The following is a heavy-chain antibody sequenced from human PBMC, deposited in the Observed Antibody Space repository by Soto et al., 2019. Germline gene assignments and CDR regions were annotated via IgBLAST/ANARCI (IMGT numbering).Heavy chain of an antibody. CDR2: ISGSGGST. J-gene: IGHJ4*02. CDR3: AKEGELRPVTAGYYFDY. V-gene: IGHV3-23*01. D-gene: IGHD4-17*01. CDR1: GFTFSSYA. Sequence: GGSLRLSCAASGFTFSSYAISWVRQAPGKGLEWVSAISGSGGSTYYADSVKGRFTISRDNSKNTLYLQMNSLRAEDTAVYYCAKEGELRPVTAGYYFDYWGQGTLVTVSS.